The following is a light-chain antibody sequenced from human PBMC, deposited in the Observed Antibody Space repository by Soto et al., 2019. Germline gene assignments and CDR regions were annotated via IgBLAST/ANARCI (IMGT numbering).Light chain of an antibody. J-gene: IGKJ1*01. CDR1: QSVGSSY. Sequence: EIVLTQSPGTLSLSPGERATLSCRASQSVGSSYLAWYQQKPGQAPRLLIYGASSRATGIPDRFSGSGSGTDFTLTISSLEPEDFAVYYCQQRSNWPPTFGQGTKVDI. CDR2: GAS. V-gene: IGKV3D-20*02. CDR3: QQRSNWPPT.